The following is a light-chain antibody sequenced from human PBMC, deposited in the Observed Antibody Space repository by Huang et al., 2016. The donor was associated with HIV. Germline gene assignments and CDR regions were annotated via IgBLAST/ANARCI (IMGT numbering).Light chain of an antibody. J-gene: IGKJ3*01. V-gene: IGKV3-15*01. CDR1: QSVSSN. CDR2: GAS. Sequence: EIVMTQSPATLSVSPGERATLSCRASQSVSSNLAWYQQKPGQAPRLRIYGASTRATGIPARLSGSGSGTEFTLTISSLQSEDFAVYYCQQYNNWPGTFGPGTKVDIK. CDR3: QQYNNWPGT.